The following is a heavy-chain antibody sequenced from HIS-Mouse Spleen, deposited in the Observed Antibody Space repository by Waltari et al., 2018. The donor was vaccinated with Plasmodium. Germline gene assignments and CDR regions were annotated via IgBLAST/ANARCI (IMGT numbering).Heavy chain of an antibody. CDR3: ARAYYDFWSGYRFDY. V-gene: IGHV4-34*01. CDR2: INHSGST. Sequence: QVQLQQWGAGLLKPSETLSLTCAVYGGSFSGSDWSWIRQPPGKGLEWIGEINHSGSTNYNPSLKSRVTISVDTSKNQFSLKLSSVTAADTAVYYCARAYYDFWSGYRFDYWGQGTLVTVSS. D-gene: IGHD3-3*01. J-gene: IGHJ4*02. CDR1: GGSFSGSD.